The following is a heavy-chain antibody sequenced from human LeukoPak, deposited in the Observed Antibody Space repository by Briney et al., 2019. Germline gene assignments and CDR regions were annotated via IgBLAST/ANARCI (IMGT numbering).Heavy chain of an antibody. CDR1: GFTFDDYA. CDR3: TKAASSSPGGFDP. V-gene: IGHV3-43D*03. J-gene: IGHJ5*02. Sequence: GGSLRLSCAAPGFTFDDYAMHWVRQAPGKGLEWVSLINWDGDDTYYADSVKGRFTISRDNSKNSLYLQMNSLRANDTALYYCTKAASSSPGGFDPWGQGTLVTVSS. CDR2: INWDGDDT.